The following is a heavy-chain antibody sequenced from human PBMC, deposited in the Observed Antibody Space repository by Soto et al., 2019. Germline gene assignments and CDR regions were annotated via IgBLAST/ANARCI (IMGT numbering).Heavy chain of an antibody. V-gene: IGHV1-8*01. Sequence: ASVKVSCKASGYMFSNCDIICVRQATGQGLEWMGWMNPDSDKTDYAQKFQGRVTMTGNTSISTAYMELTALTYEDTAIYYCARPGARYCGGDCYSSHWGQGTLVTVSS. CDR1: GYMFSNCD. J-gene: IGHJ4*02. CDR3: ARPGARYCGGDCYSSH. D-gene: IGHD2-21*02. CDR2: MNPDSDKT.